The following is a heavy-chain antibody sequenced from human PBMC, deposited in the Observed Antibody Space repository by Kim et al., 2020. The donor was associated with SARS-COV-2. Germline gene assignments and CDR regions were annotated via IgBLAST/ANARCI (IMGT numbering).Heavy chain of an antibody. Sequence: YADSVKGRFTISRDNSKNTLYLQMNSLRAEDTAVYYCASHRYSSGWYEDYWGQGTLVTVSS. CDR3: ASHRYSSGWYEDY. J-gene: IGHJ4*02. D-gene: IGHD6-19*01. V-gene: IGHV3-53*01.